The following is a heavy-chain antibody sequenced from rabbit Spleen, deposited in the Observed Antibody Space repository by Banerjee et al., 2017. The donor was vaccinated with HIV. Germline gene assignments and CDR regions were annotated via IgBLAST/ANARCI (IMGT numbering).Heavy chain of an antibody. D-gene: IGHD4-1*01. V-gene: IGHV1S7*01. Sequence: QLTETGGGLVQPGGSLTLSCKASGIDFTNYYITWVRQAPGKGLEWIGIIYAARGTTDYASWVNGRFTISSDNAQSTVDLKMTSLTAADTATYFCARAIVPWLGLTRLDLWCQGTLVTVS. CDR2: IYAARGTT. CDR3: ARAIVPWLGLTRLDL. CDR1: GIDFTNYY. J-gene: IGHJ3*01.